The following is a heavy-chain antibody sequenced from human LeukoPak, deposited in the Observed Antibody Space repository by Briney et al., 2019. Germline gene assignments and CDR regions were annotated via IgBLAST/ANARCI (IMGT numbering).Heavy chain of an antibody. CDR3: ASCRGYDYGGHDY. D-gene: IGHD5-12*01. Sequence: SETLSLTCTVSGGSISSSSYYWGWIRQPPGEGLEWMGSIYYSGSTYYNPSLKSRVTISVDTSKNQFSLKLSSVTAADTAVYYCASCRGYDYGGHDYWGQGTLVTVSS. V-gene: IGHV4-39*07. CDR2: IYYSGST. J-gene: IGHJ4*02. CDR1: GGSISSSSYY.